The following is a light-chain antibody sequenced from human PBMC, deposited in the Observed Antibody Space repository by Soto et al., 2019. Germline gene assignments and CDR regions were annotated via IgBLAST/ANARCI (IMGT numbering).Light chain of an antibody. CDR3: QQYGSSSWT. CDR1: QSLTTSY. V-gene: IGKV3-20*01. J-gene: IGKJ1*01. Sequence: EIVLTQSPGTLSLSPGERATLSCRASQSLTTSYLAWYQQKPGQAPRFLIYGASTRATGIPARFSGSGSGTEFTLTISRLEPEDFAVYYCQQYGSSSWTFGQGTTGDIK. CDR2: GAS.